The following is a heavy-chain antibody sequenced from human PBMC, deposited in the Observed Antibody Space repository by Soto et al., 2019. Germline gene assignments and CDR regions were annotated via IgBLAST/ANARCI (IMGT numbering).Heavy chain of an antibody. CDR2: TSSNGGST. D-gene: IGHD2-2*01. Sequence: PGGSLRRSCSASGFTFSSYAMHWVRQAPGKGLEYVSATSSNGGSTYYADSVKGRFTISRDNSKNTLYLQMSSLRAEDTAVYYCVNLGYCSSTSRLPDGMDVWGQGTTVT. CDR3: VNLGYCSSTSRLPDGMDV. CDR1: GFTFSSYA. J-gene: IGHJ6*02. V-gene: IGHV3-64D*06.